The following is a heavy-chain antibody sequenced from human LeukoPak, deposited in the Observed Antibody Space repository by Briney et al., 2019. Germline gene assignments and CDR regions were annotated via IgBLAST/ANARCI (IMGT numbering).Heavy chain of an antibody. CDR2: INHSGST. CDR3: ATIGRLGPLKNYSGMDV. D-gene: IGHD3-10*01. V-gene: IGHV4-34*01. CDR1: GGSFSDYY. J-gene: IGHJ6*02. Sequence: SETLSLTCAVYGGSFSDYYWTCIRQPPGKGLEWIGDINHSGSTNYNPSLKSRVTISVDTSKNQFSLKLSSVTAADTAVYYCATIGRLGPLKNYSGMDVWGQGTTVTVSS.